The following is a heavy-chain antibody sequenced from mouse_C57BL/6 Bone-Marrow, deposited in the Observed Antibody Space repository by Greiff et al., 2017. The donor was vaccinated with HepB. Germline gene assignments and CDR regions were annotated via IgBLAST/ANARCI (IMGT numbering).Heavy chain of an antibody. CDR2: INPSSGYT. Sequence: QVQLQQSGAELARPGASVKMSCKASGYTFTSYTMHWVKQRPGQGLEWIGYINPSSGYTKYNQKFKDKATLTADKSSSTAYMQLSSLTSEDSAVYYCARPVVEHFDVWGTGTTVTVSS. J-gene: IGHJ1*03. D-gene: IGHD1-1*01. CDR3: ARPVVEHFDV. CDR1: GYTFTSYT. V-gene: IGHV1-4*01.